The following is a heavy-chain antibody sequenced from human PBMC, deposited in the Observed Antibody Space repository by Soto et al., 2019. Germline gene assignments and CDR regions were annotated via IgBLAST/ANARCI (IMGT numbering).Heavy chain of an antibody. CDR1: GVTFSASG. Sequence: GGSLRLSCAASGVTFSASGFHWVRQAPGKGLEWVAVISYDGYNQYYADPVKGRFTVSRDNSRNTVYLQMNSLRAEDTAVYYCAKGSAVRPKMYYDFWSGADYWGQGTLVTVSS. CDR3: AKGSAVRPKMYYDFWSGADY. J-gene: IGHJ4*02. D-gene: IGHD3-3*01. CDR2: ISYDGYNQ. V-gene: IGHV3-30*18.